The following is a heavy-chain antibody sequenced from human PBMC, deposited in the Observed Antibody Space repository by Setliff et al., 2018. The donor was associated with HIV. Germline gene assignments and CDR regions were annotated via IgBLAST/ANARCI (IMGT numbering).Heavy chain of an antibody. CDR3: ARWSCGRATCYDSPYNWFEP. V-gene: IGHV1-18*01. Sequence: ASVKVSCKASGYTFTNFGVGWVRQAPGQGLEWMGWVSPYDGHTKYAQRFQGRVTMSTDTSTSTIYMELTSLRSDDTAVYYCARWSCGRATCYDSPYNWFEPWGQGTLVTVSS. CDR1: GYTFTNFG. CDR2: VSPYDGHT. J-gene: IGHJ5*02. D-gene: IGHD2-2*01.